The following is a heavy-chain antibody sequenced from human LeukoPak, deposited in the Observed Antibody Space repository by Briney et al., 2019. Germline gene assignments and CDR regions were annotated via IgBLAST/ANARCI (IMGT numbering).Heavy chain of an antibody. D-gene: IGHD3-22*01. CDR1: GFTCGDYA. J-gene: IGHJ4*02. Sequence: GGSLTLSCTASGFTCGDYAMSWFRQAPGKGREWVGFIRSKAYGGTTEYAASVNARFTTSSDDSNSIAYMKMNTLRVEDTAVYYCAKTRGGYYLHYWGQGTLVTVSS. CDR3: AKTRGGYYLHY. V-gene: IGHV3-49*03. CDR2: IRSKAYGGTT.